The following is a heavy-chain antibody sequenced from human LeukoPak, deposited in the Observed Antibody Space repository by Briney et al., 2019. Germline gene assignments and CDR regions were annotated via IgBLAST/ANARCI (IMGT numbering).Heavy chain of an antibody. D-gene: IGHD7-27*01. CDR1: GITLSNYG. Sequence: GGSLRLSCAVSGITLSNYGMSWVRQAPGKGLEWVAGISGSGGGTNYADSVKGRFTISRDNSKNTLYLQMKSLTAEDTAVYYCARDIEEGRGDLRLGFDSWGQGTLVTVSS. J-gene: IGHJ4*02. V-gene: IGHV3-23*01. CDR3: ARDIEEGRGDLRLGFDS. CDR2: ISGSGGGT.